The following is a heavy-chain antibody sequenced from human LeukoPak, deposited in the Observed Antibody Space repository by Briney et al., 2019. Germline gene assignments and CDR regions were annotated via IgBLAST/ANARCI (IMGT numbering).Heavy chain of an antibody. J-gene: IGHJ4*02. CDR2: MFYTGST. Sequence: PSETLSLTCTVSGGSISGYYWTWIRQPPGRGLEWIGYMFYTGSTNYNPSLQSRVTISLDTSKNAFSLKLSSVTAADTAVYYCARAYYDSSGYYSYYFDSWGPGTLVTVSS. CDR1: GGSISGYY. D-gene: IGHD3-22*01. V-gene: IGHV4-59*01. CDR3: ARAYYDSSGYYSYYFDS.